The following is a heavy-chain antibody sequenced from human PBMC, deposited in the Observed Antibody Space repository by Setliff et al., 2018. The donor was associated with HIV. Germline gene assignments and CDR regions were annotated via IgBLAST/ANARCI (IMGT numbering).Heavy chain of an antibody. Sequence: SETLSLTCTVSGGSISSGSYYWSWIRQPAGKGLEWMWHIYTSGSAYYNSSLRSLLTISVDTSKNQFSLKLKSVTAADTAVYYCASQVTGYHDFWSGYLGYFDYWGQGLLVTVSS. D-gene: IGHD3-3*01. J-gene: IGHJ4*02. V-gene: IGHV4-61*09. CDR3: ASQVTGYHDFWSGYLGYFDY. CDR2: IYTSGSA. CDR1: GGSISSGSYY.